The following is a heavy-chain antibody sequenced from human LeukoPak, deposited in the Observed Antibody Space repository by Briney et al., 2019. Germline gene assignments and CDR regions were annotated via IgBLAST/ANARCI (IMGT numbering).Heavy chain of an antibody. V-gene: IGHV5-51*01. CDR1: GYIFTNSW. D-gene: IGHD3-10*01. Sequence: GEFLKISCKGSGYIFTNSWIGWVRQMPGKGLEWMGIISPGNSDTRYSPSFQGQVTISVDKSISTAYLQWSSLKASDTAMYYCATESYGSGRNWGQGTLVTVSS. CDR2: ISPGNSDT. CDR3: ATESYGSGRN. J-gene: IGHJ4*02.